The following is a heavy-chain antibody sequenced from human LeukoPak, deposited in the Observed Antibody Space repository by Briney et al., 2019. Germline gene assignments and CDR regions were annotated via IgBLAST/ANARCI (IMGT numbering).Heavy chain of an antibody. J-gene: IGHJ3*02. CDR2: INWNGGST. V-gene: IGHV3-20*04. CDR1: GFTFDDYG. CDR3: ARAYYYDSSGYYSWGDAFDI. D-gene: IGHD3-22*01. Sequence: PGGSLRLSCAASGFTFDDYGMIWVRQAPGKGLEWVSGINWNGGSTGYADSVKGRFTISRDNAKNSLYLQMNSLRAEDTALYYCARAYYYDSSGYYSWGDAFDIWGQGTMVTVSS.